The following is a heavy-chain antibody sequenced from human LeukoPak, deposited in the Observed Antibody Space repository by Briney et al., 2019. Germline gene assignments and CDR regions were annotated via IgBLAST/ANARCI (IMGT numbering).Heavy chain of an antibody. CDR3: ARDRIYNGYSGWFDP. CDR2: IYYSGST. Sequence: SDTLSLTCTVSGGPMSSYYWRWIRQPPAKGLEWLGYIYYSGSTNYNPSLKSRVTISVDTSKNQFSLKLSSVTAADTAVYYCARDRIYNGYSGWFDPWGQGTLLTVSS. CDR1: GGPMSSYY. J-gene: IGHJ5*02. D-gene: IGHD5-12*01. V-gene: IGHV4-59*12.